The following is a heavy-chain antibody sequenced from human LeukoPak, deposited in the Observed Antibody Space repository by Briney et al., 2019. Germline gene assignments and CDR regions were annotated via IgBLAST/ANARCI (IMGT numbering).Heavy chain of an antibody. V-gene: IGHV1-69*05. CDR1: GGTFSSYA. CDR3: ATGSVAVAGTDYGY. D-gene: IGHD6-19*01. CDR2: IIPIFGTA. J-gene: IGHJ4*02. Sequence: VASVKVSCKASGGTFSSYAISWVRQAPGQGLEWMGGIIPIFGTANYAQKFQGRVTITTDESTSTAYMELSSLRSEDTAVYYCATGSVAVAGTDYGYWGQGTLVTVSS.